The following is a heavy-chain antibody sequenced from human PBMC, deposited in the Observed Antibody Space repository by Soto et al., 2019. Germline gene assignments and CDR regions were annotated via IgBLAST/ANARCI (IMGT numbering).Heavy chain of an antibody. CDR1: GYSFTSYW. CDR2: IDPSDSYT. Sequence: GESLKISCKASGYSFTSYWISWVRQMPGKGLEWMGRIDPSDSYTKYSPSFQGHVTISADKSISTAYLQWSSLKASDTAMYYCAISAYYDSSDTDYWDQGTLLTAFS. D-gene: IGHD3-22*01. J-gene: IGHJ4*02. V-gene: IGHV5-10-1*01. CDR3: AISAYYDSSDTDY.